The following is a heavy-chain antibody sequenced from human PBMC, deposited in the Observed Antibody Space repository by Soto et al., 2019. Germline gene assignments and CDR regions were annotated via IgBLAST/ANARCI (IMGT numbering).Heavy chain of an antibody. D-gene: IGHD6-6*01. CDR2: ISAGGGSS. J-gene: IGHJ4*02. Sequence: GGSLRLSCAASGFTFSSYAMGWVRQAPGKGLECISCISAGGGSSYYADSVKGRFTISRDSSKNTLYLQMNSLRAEDTAVYYCAKRSSSSTFDYWGQGTLVTVSS. CDR3: AKRSSSSTFDY. CDR1: GFTFSSYA. V-gene: IGHV3-23*01.